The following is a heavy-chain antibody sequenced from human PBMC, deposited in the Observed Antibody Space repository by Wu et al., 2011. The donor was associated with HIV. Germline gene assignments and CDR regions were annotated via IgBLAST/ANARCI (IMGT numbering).Heavy chain of an antibody. CDR3: ARGGEEERLSGGGMDG. CDR2: INANSGGT. CDR1: GYTFTGNY. J-gene: IGHJ6*02. V-gene: IGHV1-2*02. D-gene: IGHD1-1*01. Sequence: QVQLVQSGAEVKKPGASVKVSCKAFGYTFTGNYMHWVRQAPGQGLEWMGWINANSGGTKYAQKFQGRVTMTRDTSISTAYMELSRLRSDDTAVYYCARGGEEERLSGGGMDGLGPKGP.